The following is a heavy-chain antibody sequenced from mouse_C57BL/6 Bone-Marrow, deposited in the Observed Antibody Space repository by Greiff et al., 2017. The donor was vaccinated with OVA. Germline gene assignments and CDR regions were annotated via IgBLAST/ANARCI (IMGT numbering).Heavy chain of an antibody. J-gene: IGHJ4*01. D-gene: IGHD1-1*01. V-gene: IGHV1-54*01. CDR3: ARDYYGSFHYYAMDY. CDR1: GYAFTNYL. CDR2: INPGSGGT. Sequence: LQESGAELVRPGTSVKVSCKASGYAFTNYLIAWVKQRPGQGLEWIGVINPGSGGTNYNEKFKGKATLTADKSSSTAYMQLSSLTSEDSAVYYCARDYYGSFHYYAMDYWGQGTSVTVSS.